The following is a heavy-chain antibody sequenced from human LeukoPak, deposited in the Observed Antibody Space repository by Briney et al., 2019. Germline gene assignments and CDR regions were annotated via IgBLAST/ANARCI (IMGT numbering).Heavy chain of an antibody. V-gene: IGHV4-4*07. Sequence: SETLSLTCTVSGGSISSYYWSWIRQPAGKGLEWIGRIYTSGSTNYNPSLKSRVTMSVDTSKNQFSLKLSSVTAADTAVYYCARTPLRYSGYDGSLDYWGQGTLVTVSS. J-gene: IGHJ4*02. CDR1: GGSISSYY. D-gene: IGHD5-12*01. CDR3: ARTPLRYSGYDGSLDY. CDR2: IYTSGST.